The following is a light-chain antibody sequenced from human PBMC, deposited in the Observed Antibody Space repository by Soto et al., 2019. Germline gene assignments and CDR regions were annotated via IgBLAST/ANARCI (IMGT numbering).Light chain of an antibody. J-gene: IGLJ1*01. V-gene: IGLV2-14*03. CDR2: DVS. CDR3: SSYTSSSTLEV. Sequence: QSALTQPASVSGSPGQSITLSCTGTSSDVGGYNFVSWYQQYPGKVPKLMIYDVSNRPSGVSNRFSGSKSGNTASLTISGLQAEDVADYYCSSYTSSSTLEVFGTGTKLTVL. CDR1: SSDVGGYNF.